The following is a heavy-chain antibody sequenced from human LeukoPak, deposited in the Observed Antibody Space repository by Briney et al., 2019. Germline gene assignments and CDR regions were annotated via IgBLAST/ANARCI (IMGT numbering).Heavy chain of an antibody. D-gene: IGHD2-21*01. J-gene: IGHJ4*02. V-gene: IGHV4-59*08. Sequence: SETLSLTCTVSGVSSSSSYLSWIRQPPGKGLEWIGYIFYTGDSNHNPSFKSRVSISLDTSKDQISLKLYSVTAADTAVYYCARHRFASPLDSWGQGTLVTVSS. CDR3: ARHRFASPLDS. CDR1: GVSSSSSY. CDR2: IFYTGDS.